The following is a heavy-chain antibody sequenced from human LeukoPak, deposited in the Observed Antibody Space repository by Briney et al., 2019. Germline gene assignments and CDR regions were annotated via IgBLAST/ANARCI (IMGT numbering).Heavy chain of an antibody. CDR2: INPSGGST. D-gene: IGHD6-13*01. Sequence: ASVKVSCKASGYTFTSYYMHWVRQAPGQGLEWMGIINPSGGSTNYAQKFQGRVTITADESTSTAYMELSSLRSEDTAVYYCASLPGFYSSSWYGTTNYGMDVWGQGPRSPSP. CDR3: ASLPGFYSSSWYGTTNYGMDV. CDR1: GYTFTSYY. J-gene: IGHJ6*02. V-gene: IGHV1-46*01.